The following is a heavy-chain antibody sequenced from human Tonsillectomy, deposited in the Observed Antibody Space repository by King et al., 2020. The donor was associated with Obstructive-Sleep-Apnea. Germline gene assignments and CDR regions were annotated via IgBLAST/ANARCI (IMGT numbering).Heavy chain of an antibody. Sequence: VQLVESGGGVVQPGKSLRLSCAASGFIFTNYGMHWVRQAPGKGLEWVAVIWYDGNRKYYAESVKGRFTISRDNSKNTVYLQINSLRGDDTAVYFCAKEGEGGAYSAPGDYWGQGTRVTVSS. J-gene: IGHJ4*02. V-gene: IGHV3-33*06. CDR2: IWYDGNRK. CDR3: AKEGEGGAYSAPGDY. CDR1: GFIFTNYG. D-gene: IGHD3-16*01.